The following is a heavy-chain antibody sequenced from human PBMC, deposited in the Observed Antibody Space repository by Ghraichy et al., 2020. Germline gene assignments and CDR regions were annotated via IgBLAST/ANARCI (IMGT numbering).Heavy chain of an antibody. Sequence: GGSLRLSCAASGFTFNNAWMNWVRQAPGKGLEWVGRIKSKTDGGTTDYAAPVKGRFTISRDDSKNTLYLQMNSLKTEDTAVYYCTTGYGSGSYYNTPDSLFDYWGQGTLVTVSS. J-gene: IGHJ4*02. CDR1: GFTFNNAW. CDR2: IKSKTDGGTT. D-gene: IGHD3-10*01. V-gene: IGHV3-15*01. CDR3: TTGYGSGSYYNTPDSLFDY.